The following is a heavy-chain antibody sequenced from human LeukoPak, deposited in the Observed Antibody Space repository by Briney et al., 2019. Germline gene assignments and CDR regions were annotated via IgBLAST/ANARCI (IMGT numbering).Heavy chain of an antibody. CDR2: IYYSGDT. J-gene: IGHJ4*02. Sequence: SETLSLTCTVSGGSISSYYWSWIRQPPGKGLEWIGYIYYSGDTNYNPSLKSRVTMSLDTSKNQVSLRLSSVTAADTAVYYCARHPFATPFDYWGRGTLLTVSS. D-gene: IGHD2-15*01. CDR1: GGSISSYY. CDR3: ARHPFATPFDY. V-gene: IGHV4-59*08.